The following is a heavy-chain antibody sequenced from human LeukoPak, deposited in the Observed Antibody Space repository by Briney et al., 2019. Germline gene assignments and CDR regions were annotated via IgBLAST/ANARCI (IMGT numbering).Heavy chain of an antibody. CDR2: IYYSGST. Sequence: SETLSLTCAVYGGSFSGYYWSWIRQPPGKGLEWIGSIYYSGSTYYNPSLKSRVTISVDTSKNQFSLKLSSVTAADTAVYYCARASGYSGYGAFDYWGQGTLVTVSS. J-gene: IGHJ4*02. CDR1: GGSFSGYY. CDR3: ARASGYSGYGAFDY. D-gene: IGHD5-12*01. V-gene: IGHV4-34*01.